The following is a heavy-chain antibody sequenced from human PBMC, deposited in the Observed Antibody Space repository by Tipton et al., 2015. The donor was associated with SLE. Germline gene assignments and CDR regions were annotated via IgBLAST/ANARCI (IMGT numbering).Heavy chain of an antibody. Sequence: QVQLVQSGAEVKKPGASVKVSCKASGYAFTSHDIHWVRQATGQGPEWMGWMNPNSVTTGFAQKFQGRVSLTRDTSTSTAYLELFSLRSGDTAIYYRARGHLDRRAYYYYLDVWGTGTTVTVSS. CDR1: GYAFTSHD. D-gene: IGHD1-1*01. CDR3: ARGHLDRRAYYYYLDV. J-gene: IGHJ6*03. V-gene: IGHV1-8*01. CDR2: MNPNSVTT.